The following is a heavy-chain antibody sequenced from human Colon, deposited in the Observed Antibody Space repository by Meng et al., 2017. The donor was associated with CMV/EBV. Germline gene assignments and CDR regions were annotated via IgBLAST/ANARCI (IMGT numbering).Heavy chain of an antibody. J-gene: IGHJ4*02. CDR2: MNPNSGDT. Sequence: ASVKVSCKTSGYPFTIHYIHWVRQAPGRGLERMGWMNPNSGDTNYAQRFQDRVEMTRDTTVSTAYLDLTSLRSADTAVYYCATLSIYDSTISDFWGQGTLVTVSS. V-gene: IGHV1-2*02. D-gene: IGHD5/OR15-5a*01. CDR1: GYPFTIHY. CDR3: ATLSIYDSTISDF.